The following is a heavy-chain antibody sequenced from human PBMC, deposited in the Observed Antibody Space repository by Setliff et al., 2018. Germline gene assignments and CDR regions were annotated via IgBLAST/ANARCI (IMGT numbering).Heavy chain of an antibody. Sequence: NPSETLSLTCAGDGGSFSGYYWSWIRQPPGKGLEWIGEINHSGSTNYNPSLKSRVTISVDTSKNQFSLKLSSVTAADTAVYYCARFRRGVALGWYDPWGQGTLVTVSS. D-gene: IGHD3-10*01. J-gene: IGHJ5*02. CDR3: ARFRRGVALGWYDP. V-gene: IGHV4-34*01. CDR2: INHSGST. CDR1: GGSFSGYY.